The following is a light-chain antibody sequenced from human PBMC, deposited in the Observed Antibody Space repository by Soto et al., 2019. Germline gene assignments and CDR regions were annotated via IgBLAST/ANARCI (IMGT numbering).Light chain of an antibody. J-gene: IGKJ2*01. CDR3: QQSFTIPYT. CDR1: QSVRTY. Sequence: DIQMTQSPSSLSASVGDRVTITCRASQSVRTYLNWYQRKPGKAPKVLIYGASALQSGVPSRFSGSGSGTDFTLTVSSLQPEDFETYYCQQSFTIPYTFGQGTKLEIK. V-gene: IGKV1-39*01. CDR2: GAS.